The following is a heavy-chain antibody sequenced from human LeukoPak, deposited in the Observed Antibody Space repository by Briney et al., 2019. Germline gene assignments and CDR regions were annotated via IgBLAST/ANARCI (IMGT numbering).Heavy chain of an antibody. D-gene: IGHD3-16*01. CDR1: GFTVSTYD. CDR2: FSGSDGSA. J-gene: IGHJ3*02. Sequence: GGSLRLSCAASGFTVSTYDMSWVRQAPGKGPEWVSGFSGSDGSAYYADSVKGRFTISRDNSKNTLYLQMNSLRAEDTAVYYCAKAIRGRGPNAFDIWGQGTMVTVSS. CDR3: AKAIRGRGPNAFDI. V-gene: IGHV3-23*01.